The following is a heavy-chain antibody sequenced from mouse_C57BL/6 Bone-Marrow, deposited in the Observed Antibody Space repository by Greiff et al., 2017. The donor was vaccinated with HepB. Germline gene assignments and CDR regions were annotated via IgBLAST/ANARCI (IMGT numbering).Heavy chain of an antibody. J-gene: IGHJ1*03. D-gene: IGHD2-5*01. Sequence: EVKLVESGGGLVQSGRSLRLSCATSGFTFSDFYMEWVRQAPGKGLEWIAASRNKANDYTTEYSASVKGRFIVSRDTSPSILYLQMNALRAEDTAIYYCARDASTSNYFWYFDVWGTGTTVTVSS. CDR2: SRNKANDYTT. CDR1: GFTFSDFY. V-gene: IGHV7-1*01. CDR3: ARDASTSNYFWYFDV.